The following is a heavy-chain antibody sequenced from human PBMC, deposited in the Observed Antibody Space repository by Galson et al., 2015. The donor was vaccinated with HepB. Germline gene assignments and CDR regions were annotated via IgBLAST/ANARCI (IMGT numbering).Heavy chain of an antibody. CDR3: AHRPPYSNSWYLSWFDP. CDR2: IYWDDDK. Sequence: PPLVKPTQTLTLTSTLSGFSLSTSGVGVGWIRQPPGKALEWLALIYWDDDKRYSPSLKSRLTITKDTSKNQVVLTMTNMDPVDTATYYCAHRPPYSNSWYLSWFDPWGQGTLVTVSS. V-gene: IGHV2-5*02. D-gene: IGHD6-13*01. J-gene: IGHJ5*02. CDR1: GFSLSTSGVG.